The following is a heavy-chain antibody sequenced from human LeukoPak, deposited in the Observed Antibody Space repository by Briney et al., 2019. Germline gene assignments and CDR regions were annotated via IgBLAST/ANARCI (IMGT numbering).Heavy chain of an antibody. Sequence: PGGSLRLSCAASGFTFSSYAMSWVRQAPGKGLEWGSGISGSGGSTYYADSVKGRFTISRDNSKNTLYLQMSSLRAEDTAVYYCAKVRVGGSGSHFYYYGMDVWGQGATVTVSS. V-gene: IGHV3-23*01. CDR2: ISGSGGST. CDR1: GFTFSSYA. CDR3: AKVRVGGSGSHFYYYGMDV. J-gene: IGHJ6*02. D-gene: IGHD3-10*01.